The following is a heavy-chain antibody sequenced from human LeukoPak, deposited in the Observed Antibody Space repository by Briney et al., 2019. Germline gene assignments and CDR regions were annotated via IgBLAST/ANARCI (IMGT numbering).Heavy chain of an antibody. J-gene: IGHJ4*02. CDR1: GGSISSYY. D-gene: IGHD3-3*01. CDR3: ARARPRFSDFWSGYSDGYYFDY. CDR2: IYYSGST. V-gene: IGHV4-59*01. Sequence: SETLSLTCTVSGGSISSYYWSWIRQPPGKGLEWIGYIYYSGSTNYNPSLKSRVTISVDTSKNQFSLKLSSVTAADTAVYYCARARPRFSDFWSGYSDGYYFDYWGQGTLVTVSS.